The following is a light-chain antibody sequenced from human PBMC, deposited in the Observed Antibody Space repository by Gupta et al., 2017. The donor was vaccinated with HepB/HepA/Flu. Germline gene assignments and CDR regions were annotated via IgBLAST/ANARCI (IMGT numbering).Light chain of an antibody. J-gene: IGLJ3*02. CDR1: SSDVGGYNH. CDR3: SSYASSDNVV. V-gene: IGLV2-8*01. Sequence: QSALTQPPRASGSPGQSDTISCTGTSSDVGGYNHDSWYQQHPGTAPILMIFEVNPRPSGVPDRFSGSKSGNTASLTISGLQADDDANYYCSSYASSDNVVFGAGTKLTVL. CDR2: EVN.